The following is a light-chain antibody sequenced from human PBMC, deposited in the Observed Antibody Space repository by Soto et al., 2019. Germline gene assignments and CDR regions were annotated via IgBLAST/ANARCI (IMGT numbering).Light chain of an antibody. CDR2: SAS. J-gene: IGKJ4*01. Sequence: DIVMTQSPDSLAVSLGERATINCKSSQSVLYSSNNKNYLAWYQQKPGQPPKLLIYSASTRVSEVPDRFSGSGSGTEFSLIISSLQAEDVAVYYCQQYYSTPLTFGGGTKVEIK. CDR3: QQYYSTPLT. CDR1: QSVLYSSNNKNY. V-gene: IGKV4-1*01.